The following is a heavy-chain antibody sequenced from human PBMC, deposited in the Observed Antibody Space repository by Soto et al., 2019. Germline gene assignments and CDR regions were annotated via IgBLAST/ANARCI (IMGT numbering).Heavy chain of an antibody. D-gene: IGHD3-10*01. V-gene: IGHV4-59*08. CDR2: IYYSGST. J-gene: IGHJ4*02. CDR1: GGSISSYY. Sequence: QVQLQESGPGLGKPSETLSLTCTVSGGSISSYYWSWIRQPPGKGLEWIGYIYYSGSTNYNPSLKSRVTISVDTSKNQFSLKLNSMTAADTAVYYCARHNYGSGSTYFDYWGQGTLVTVSS. CDR3: ARHNYGSGSTYFDY.